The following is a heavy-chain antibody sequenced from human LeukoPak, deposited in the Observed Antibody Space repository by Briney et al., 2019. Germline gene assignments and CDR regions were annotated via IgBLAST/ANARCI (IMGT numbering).Heavy chain of an antibody. CDR1: GGSISSYY. Sequence: SETLSLTCTVSGGSISSYYWSWIRQPLGKGLEWIGYIYYSGSTNYNPSLKSRVTISVDTSKNQFSLKLSSVTAADTAVYYCARLIAAAAYYYGMDVWGQGTTVTVSS. CDR2: IYYSGST. V-gene: IGHV4-59*08. J-gene: IGHJ6*02. D-gene: IGHD6-13*01. CDR3: ARLIAAAAYYYGMDV.